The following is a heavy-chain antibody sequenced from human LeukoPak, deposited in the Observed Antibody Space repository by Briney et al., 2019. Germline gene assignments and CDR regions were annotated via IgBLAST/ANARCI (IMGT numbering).Heavy chain of an antibody. CDR2: IYHSGST. CDR3: ARVLFSTGWFDY. CDR1: GASISSYY. D-gene: IGHD6-19*01. Sequence: SETLSLTCTVSGASISSYYWSWIRQPPGKGLEWIGSIYHSGSTYYNPSLKSRVTISVDTSKNQFSLKLTSVTAADTAMYYCARVLFSTGWFDYWGQGTLVTVSS. J-gene: IGHJ4*02. V-gene: IGHV4-38-2*02.